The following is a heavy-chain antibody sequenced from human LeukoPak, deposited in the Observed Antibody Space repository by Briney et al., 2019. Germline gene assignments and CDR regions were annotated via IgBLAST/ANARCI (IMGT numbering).Heavy chain of an antibody. CDR1: GFTFSNYW. CDR2: IKQDGSEK. Sequence: PGGSLRLSCAASGFTFSNYWLTWVRQAPGPGLEWVANIKQDGSEKHYVDSVKGRFTISRDNAKNSLYLQMDSLRAEDAAVYYCARDRQIAYWGQGTLVTVSS. CDR3: ARDRQIAY. V-gene: IGHV3-7*01. J-gene: IGHJ4*02.